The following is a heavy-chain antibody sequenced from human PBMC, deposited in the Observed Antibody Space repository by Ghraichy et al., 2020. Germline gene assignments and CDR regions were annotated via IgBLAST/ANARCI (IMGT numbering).Heavy chain of an antibody. CDR3: TKQWLVLDYYHGMDV. Sequence: GGSLRLTCAASGFTFSNAWMSWVSQTPGKGLEWVGRIKSKTDGGTTDYAAPVKGRFTILRDDSKYTLYLQMSSLKTEDTAVYYCTKQWLVLDYYHGMDVWGQGTTVTVSS. CDR2: IKSKTDGGTT. CDR1: GFTFSNAW. J-gene: IGHJ6*02. V-gene: IGHV3-15*01. D-gene: IGHD6-19*01.